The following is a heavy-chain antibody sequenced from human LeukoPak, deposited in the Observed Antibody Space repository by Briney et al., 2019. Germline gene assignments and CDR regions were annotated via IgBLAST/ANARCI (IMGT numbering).Heavy chain of an antibody. CDR2: IYYSGST. D-gene: IGHD2-2*01. Sequence: SETLSLTCTVSGGSISSYYWSWIRQPPGKGLEWIGYIYYSGSTNYNPSLKSRVTISVDTSKNQFSLKLSSVTAADTAVYYCARRHGYCSSTSCYSRKEYYFDYWGQGTLVTVSS. CDR1: GGSISSYY. V-gene: IGHV4-59*01. J-gene: IGHJ4*02. CDR3: ARRHGYCSSTSCYSRKEYYFDY.